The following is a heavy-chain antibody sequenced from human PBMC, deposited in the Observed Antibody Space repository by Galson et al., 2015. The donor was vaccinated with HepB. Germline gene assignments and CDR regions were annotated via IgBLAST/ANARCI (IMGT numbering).Heavy chain of an antibody. CDR2: INDGKDNT. CDR3: ARGYCSSTNCYWGRRYFDL. D-gene: IGHD2-2*01. CDR1: GYTVTTYA. V-gene: IGHV1-3*01. J-gene: IGHJ2*01. Sequence: SVKVSCKASGYTVTTYAMHWVRQAPGQGLEWMGWINDGKDNTRYSQKFQGRVTISRDTSANTVYMELNSLRAEDTAVYYCARGYCSSTNCYWGRRYFDLWGRGTLVTVSS.